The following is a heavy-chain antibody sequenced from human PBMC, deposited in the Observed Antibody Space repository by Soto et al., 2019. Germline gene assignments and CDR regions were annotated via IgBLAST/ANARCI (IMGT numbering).Heavy chain of an antibody. CDR1: GFTFSSYA. CDR2: ISGSGGST. V-gene: IGHV3-23*01. Sequence: GGSLRLSCAASGFTFSSYAMSWVPQAPGKGLEWVSDISGSGGSTYYADSVKGRFTISRDNSKNTLYLQRNSLRAEDTAVYYCTSWFGKPSYYYGMDVWGQGTTVTVSS. D-gene: IGHD3-10*01. J-gene: IGHJ6*02. CDR3: TSWFGKPSYYYGMDV.